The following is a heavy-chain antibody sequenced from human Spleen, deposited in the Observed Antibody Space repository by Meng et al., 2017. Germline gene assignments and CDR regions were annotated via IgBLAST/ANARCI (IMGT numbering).Heavy chain of an antibody. CDR3: ARDGGWLQLLNHYGMDV. CDR1: GFTFGDYA. V-gene: IGHV3-7*01. Sequence: GESLKISCTASGFTFGDYAMSWVRQAPGKGLEWVANIKQDGSEKYCVDSVKGRFTISRDNAKTSLYLQMNSLRAEDTAVYYCARDGGWLQLLNHYGMDVWGQGTTVTVSS. J-gene: IGHJ6*02. D-gene: IGHD5-24*01. CDR2: IKQDGSEK.